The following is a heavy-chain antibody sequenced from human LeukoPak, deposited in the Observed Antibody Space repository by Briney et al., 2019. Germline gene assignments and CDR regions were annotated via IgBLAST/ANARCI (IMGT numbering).Heavy chain of an antibody. V-gene: IGHV4-59*08. CDR3: ARLNHGWFED. J-gene: IGHJ5*02. CDR1: SGSITSYY. Sequence: SGTLSLTCTVSSGSITSYYWSWIRQPPGKGLEYIGHIYYTGTTDYNPSLKSRVTISVDTSKNQFSLKLSSVTAADTAVYYCARLNHGWFEDWGQGTLVTVSS. CDR2: IYYTGTT.